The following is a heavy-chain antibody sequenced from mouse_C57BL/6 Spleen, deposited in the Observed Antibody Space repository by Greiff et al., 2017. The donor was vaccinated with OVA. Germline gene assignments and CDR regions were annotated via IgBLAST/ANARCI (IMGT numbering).Heavy chain of an antibody. CDR3: ASDDSESPRIAY. V-gene: IGHV1-74*01. Sequence: VQLQQSGAELVKPGASVKVSCKASGYTFTSYWMHWVKQRPGQGLEWIGRIHPSDGDTNYNQKFKGKATLTVDKSSSTAYMQLSSLTSEDSAVYCGASDDSESPRIAYWGQGTLVTVSA. CDR2: IHPSDGDT. CDR1: GYTFTSYW. J-gene: IGHJ3*01. D-gene: IGHD2-10*02.